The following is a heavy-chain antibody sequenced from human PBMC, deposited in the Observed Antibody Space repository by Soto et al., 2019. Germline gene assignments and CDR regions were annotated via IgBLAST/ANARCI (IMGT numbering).Heavy chain of an antibody. CDR3: ARAGDVYNRPEY. Sequence: QVQLVESGGGVVQPGTSLRLSCAASGFTFSSYAIHWVRQAPGKGLEWVALISHDGSNKFYADSVKGRFTISRDNSKNTVYLQMYSLRAEDTAVYYCARAGDVYNRPEYWGQGTLVTVSS. V-gene: IGHV3-30-3*01. CDR2: ISHDGSNK. D-gene: IGHD1-1*01. J-gene: IGHJ4*02. CDR1: GFTFSSYA.